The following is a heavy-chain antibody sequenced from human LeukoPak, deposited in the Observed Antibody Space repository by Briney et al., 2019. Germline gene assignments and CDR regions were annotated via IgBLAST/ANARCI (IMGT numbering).Heavy chain of an antibody. D-gene: IGHD1-26*01. CDR1: GFTFSTYA. Sequence: GSLRLSCAASGFTFSTYAMSWVRQAPGKGLEWVANIKQDGSEEVYVDSLKGRFTISRDNAKNSLFLQMNTLRAEDTAVYYCAKVKVGATIDYWGQGTLVTVSS. CDR2: IKQDGSEE. V-gene: IGHV3-7*05. J-gene: IGHJ4*02. CDR3: AKVKVGATIDY.